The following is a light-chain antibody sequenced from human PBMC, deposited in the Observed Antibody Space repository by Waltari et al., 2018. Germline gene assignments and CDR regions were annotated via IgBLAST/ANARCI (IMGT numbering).Light chain of an antibody. CDR2: EGT. Sequence: QSALTQPASVSGSPGQSMTISCPGTTSGVWTYNLVSWYQQHPGKAPKLIIFEGTKRPSGVSNRFFASKSGNTASLTISGLQADDEADYHCCSYVSNTYVFGTGTKVTVL. CDR1: TSGVWTYNL. J-gene: IGLJ1*01. CDR3: CSYVSNTYV. V-gene: IGLV2-23*01.